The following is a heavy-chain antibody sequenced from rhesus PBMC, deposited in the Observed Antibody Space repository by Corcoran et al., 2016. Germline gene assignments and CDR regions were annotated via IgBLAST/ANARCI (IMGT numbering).Heavy chain of an antibody. CDR3: ASARGDPWGAFDF. V-gene: IGHV4-106*01. Sequence: QVQLQESGPGVVKPSETLSLTCAVSGGSISGYYLWSWIRPPPRKGLVWIGYIYGVSGGTSYNPTPKSRVSISIDTSKSQCSLKLDSVAAADTAVDYCASARGDPWGAFDFWGQGLRVTVSS. D-gene: IGHD3-34*01. CDR2: IYGVSGGT. CDR1: GGSISGYYL. J-gene: IGHJ3*01.